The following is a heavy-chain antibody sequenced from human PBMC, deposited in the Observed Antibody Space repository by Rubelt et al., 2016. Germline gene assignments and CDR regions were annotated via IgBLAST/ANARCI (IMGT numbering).Heavy chain of an antibody. CDR3: ARGKYSMDV. V-gene: IGHV3-48*01. Sequence: EVQLVESGGGLVQPGGSLRLSCSASGFTFSSYSMHWVRQAPGKGLEWVSFISSSSRTIYYADSVKGQFTISREKAKTAVYLEMKSLGAEETAGYFCARGKYSMDVWGKGTTVTVSS. CDR2: ISSSSRTI. CDR1: GFTFSSYS. J-gene: IGHJ6*03.